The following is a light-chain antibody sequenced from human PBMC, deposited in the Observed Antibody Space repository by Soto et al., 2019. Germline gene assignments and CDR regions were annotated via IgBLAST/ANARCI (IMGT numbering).Light chain of an antibody. CDR2: GAS. Sequence: EIVLTQSPGTLSLSPGERATLSCRASQSVSSSYLAWYQQKPGQAPRLLIYGASSRATGITDRFSGSGSGTDFTLTISSVEPEDFAVYYCQQYGSSPRKFGQGTKVEIK. V-gene: IGKV3-20*01. CDR3: QQYGSSPRK. CDR1: QSVSSSY. J-gene: IGKJ1*01.